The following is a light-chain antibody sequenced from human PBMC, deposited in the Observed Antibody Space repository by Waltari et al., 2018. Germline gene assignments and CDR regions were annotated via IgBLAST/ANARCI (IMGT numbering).Light chain of an antibody. Sequence: EIVLTQSPGTLSLSPGERATLSCRASQSVSSSYLAWYQQKPGQAPRLLIYGASSRATGIPDRFSGSGSGTDFTLTISRLEPEGFAVYYCQQYSSSPETFGQGTKVEIK. CDR2: GAS. J-gene: IGKJ1*01. V-gene: IGKV3-20*01. CDR3: QQYSSSPET. CDR1: QSVSSSY.